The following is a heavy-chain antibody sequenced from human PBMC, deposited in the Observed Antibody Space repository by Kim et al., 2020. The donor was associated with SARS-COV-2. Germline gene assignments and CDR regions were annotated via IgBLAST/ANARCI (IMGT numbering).Heavy chain of an antibody. V-gene: IGHV1-46*01. J-gene: IGHJ4*02. Sequence: ASVKVSCKASGYTFTSYYMHWVRQAPGQGLEWMGIINPSGGSTSYAQKFQGRVTMTRDTSTSTAYMELSSLRSEDTAVYYCASSGLAAAGTFSFDYWGQGTLVTVSS. D-gene: IGHD6-13*01. CDR1: GYTFTSYY. CDR2: INPSGGST. CDR3: ASSGLAAAGTFSFDY.